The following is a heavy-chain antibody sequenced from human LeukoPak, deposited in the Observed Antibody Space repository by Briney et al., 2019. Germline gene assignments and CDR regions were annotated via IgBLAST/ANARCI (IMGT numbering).Heavy chain of an antibody. V-gene: IGHV1-2*02. CDR1: GYTFTGYY. J-gene: IGHJ4*02. CDR2: INPNSGGT. Sequence: ASVKVSCKASGYTFTGYYMHWVRQAPGQGLEWMGWINPNSGGTNYAQKFQGRVTMTRDTSISTAYMELSRLRSDDTAVYYCARSKSSLMVAAAAYFDYWGQGTLVTVSS. D-gene: IGHD6-13*01. CDR3: ARSKSSLMVAAAAYFDY.